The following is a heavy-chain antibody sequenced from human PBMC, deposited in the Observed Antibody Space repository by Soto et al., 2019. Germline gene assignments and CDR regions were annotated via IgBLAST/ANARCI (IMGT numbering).Heavy chain of an antibody. V-gene: IGHV3-33*01. CDR2: IWYDGSNK. D-gene: IGHD6-19*01. CDR3: ARDSSSGWYLLDY. CDR1: GFTFSSYG. J-gene: IGHJ4*02. Sequence: PGGSLRLSCAASGFTFSSYGMHWVRQAPGKGLEWVAVIWYDGSNKYYADSVKGRFTISRDNSKNTLYLQMNSLRAEDTAVYYCARDSSSGWYLLDYWGQGTPVTVSS.